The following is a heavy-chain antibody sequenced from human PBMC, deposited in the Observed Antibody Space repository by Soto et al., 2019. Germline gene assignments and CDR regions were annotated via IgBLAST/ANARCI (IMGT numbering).Heavy chain of an antibody. D-gene: IGHD2-8*01. CDR1: GFTFTSSA. J-gene: IGHJ6*02. V-gene: IGHV1-58*01. Sequence: ASVKVSCKASGFTFTSSAVQWVRQARGQRLEWIGWIVVGSGNTSYAQKFQERVTITRDMSTSTAYMELSSLRSEDTAVYYCAAGTLVYCTNGVCYLEGYYYYYGMDVWGQGTTVTVSS. CDR3: AAGTLVYCTNGVCYLEGYYYYYGMDV. CDR2: IVVGSGNT.